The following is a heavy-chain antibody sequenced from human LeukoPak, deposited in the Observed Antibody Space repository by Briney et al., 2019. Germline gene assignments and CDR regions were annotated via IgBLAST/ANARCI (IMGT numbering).Heavy chain of an antibody. Sequence: PGGSLRLSCAASGFTFSSYWMHWVRRAPGKGLVWVSRINSDGSTTTYADSVKGRFTISGDNAKNTLYLQMNTLTAEDTAVYYCARTWYSLDAFDIWGQGTMVTVSS. CDR2: INSDGSTT. V-gene: IGHV3-74*01. D-gene: IGHD1-1*01. CDR1: GFTFSSYW. CDR3: ARTWYSLDAFDI. J-gene: IGHJ3*02.